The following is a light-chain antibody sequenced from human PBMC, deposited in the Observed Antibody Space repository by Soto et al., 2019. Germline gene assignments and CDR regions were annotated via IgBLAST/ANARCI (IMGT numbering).Light chain of an antibody. V-gene: IGKV1-39*01. J-gene: IGKJ3*01. CDR1: QTISSY. Sequence: DIQMTQSPSSLSASVGDRVTITCRASQTISSYLNWYQQQPGKAPKLLIYAASSLQSGVPSRFSGSRSGTDFTLTISSLQPEDFATYYCQHSYSTPYTFGPGTKVDLK. CDR3: QHSYSTPYT. CDR2: AAS.